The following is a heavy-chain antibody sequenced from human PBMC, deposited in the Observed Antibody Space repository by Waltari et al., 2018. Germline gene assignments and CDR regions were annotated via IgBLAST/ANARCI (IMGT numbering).Heavy chain of an antibody. Sequence: QVQLQQWGAGLLKPSETLSLTCAVYGGSFSGYYWSWIRQPPGKGLEWIGEINHSGRTNYNPSLKSRVTISVDTSKNQFSLKLSSVTAADTAVYYCARGRPVLRFSYYYGMDVWGQGTTVTVSS. D-gene: IGHD3-3*01. J-gene: IGHJ6*02. V-gene: IGHV4-34*01. CDR1: GGSFSGYY. CDR3: ARGRPVLRFSYYYGMDV. CDR2: INHSGRT.